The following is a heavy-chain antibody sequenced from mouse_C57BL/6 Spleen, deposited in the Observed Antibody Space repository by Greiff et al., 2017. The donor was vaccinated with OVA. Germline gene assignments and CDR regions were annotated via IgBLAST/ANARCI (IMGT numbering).Heavy chain of an antibody. J-gene: IGHJ2*01. Sequence: QVQLQQPGTELVKPGASVKLSCKASGYTFTSYWMHWVKQRPGQGLEWIGNINPSNGGTNYNEKFKSKATLTVDKSSSTAYMTLSSLTSEDSAVYYGAKEGITTLEDYFDYWGQGTTLTVSS. CDR3: AKEGITTLEDYFDY. CDR2: INPSNGGT. CDR1: GYTFTSYW. D-gene: IGHD1-2*01. V-gene: IGHV1-53*01.